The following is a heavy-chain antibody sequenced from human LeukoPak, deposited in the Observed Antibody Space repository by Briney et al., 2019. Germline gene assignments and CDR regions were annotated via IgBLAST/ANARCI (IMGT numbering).Heavy chain of an antibody. Sequence: QAGGSLRLSCAASGFTFSDYSMNWVRQAPGKGLEDLSYINSDGKTTWYADSVKGRFTASRDNAKNSLYLQMNSLRVEDTAVYYCARSGAAGYDYWGQGTLVTVSS. D-gene: IGHD6-13*01. CDR2: INSDGKTT. CDR3: ARSGAAGYDY. V-gene: IGHV3-48*01. CDR1: GFTFSDYS. J-gene: IGHJ4*02.